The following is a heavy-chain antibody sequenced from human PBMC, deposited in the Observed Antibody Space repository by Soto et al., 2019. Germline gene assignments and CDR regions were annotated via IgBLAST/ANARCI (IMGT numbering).Heavy chain of an antibody. CDR3: AKDGNVYTSGWYAPSLDY. V-gene: IGHV3-30*18. Sequence: QVKLVESGGGVVQPGRSLRLSCAASGFAFGSYGMHWVRQAPGKGLEWVALISYDGSNEYYADSVKGRFTISRDNSKNTLDLKMNSLRADDTAVYYCAKDGNVYTSGWYAPSLDYWGQGTLITVSS. CDR1: GFAFGSYG. CDR2: ISYDGSNE. J-gene: IGHJ4*02. D-gene: IGHD6-19*01.